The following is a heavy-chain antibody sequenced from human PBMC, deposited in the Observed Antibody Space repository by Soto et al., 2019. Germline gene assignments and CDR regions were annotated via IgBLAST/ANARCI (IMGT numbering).Heavy chain of an antibody. V-gene: IGHV4-4*07. CDR1: GGSINSYW. CDR2: VYSSGTT. CDR3: ARDIGSYAYGEGY. D-gene: IGHD3-10*01. Sequence: SETLSLTCSVSGGSINSYWWSWIRQPAGKGLEWIGRVYSSGTTDYNPSLNSRATMSVETSKNQFSLKLSSVTAADTAVYYCARDIGSYAYGEGYWGQGIQVTSPQ. J-gene: IGHJ4*02.